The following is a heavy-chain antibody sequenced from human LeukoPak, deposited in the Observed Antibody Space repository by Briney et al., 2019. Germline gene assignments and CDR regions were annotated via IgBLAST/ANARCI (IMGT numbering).Heavy chain of an antibody. V-gene: IGHV3-11*04. CDR3: ARDELRYSYRIDY. D-gene: IGHD5-18*01. CDR2: ISSSGSTI. J-gene: IGHJ4*02. Sequence: GGSLRLSCAASGFTFSDYYMSWIRQAPGKGLEWVSYISSSGSTIYYADSVKGRFTISRDNAKNSLYLQMNSLRAEDTAVYYCARDELRYSYRIDYWGQGTLVTVSS. CDR1: GFTFSDYY.